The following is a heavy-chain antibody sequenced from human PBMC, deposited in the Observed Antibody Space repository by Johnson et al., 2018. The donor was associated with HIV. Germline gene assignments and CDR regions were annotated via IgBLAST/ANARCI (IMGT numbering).Heavy chain of an antibody. Sequence: EQLVESGGGLVKPGGSLRLSCAASGLTFSNAWMSWVRQAPGKGLEWVGRIKSKTDGGTTDYAAPVKGRFTISRDDSKNTLYLQMNSLRAGDTAVYYCARAPRFGRVRGSAFDIWGQGTMVTVSS. D-gene: IGHD3-10*01. CDR3: ARAPRFGRVRGSAFDI. CDR1: GLTFSNAW. V-gene: IGHV3-15*01. J-gene: IGHJ3*02. CDR2: IKSKTDGGTT.